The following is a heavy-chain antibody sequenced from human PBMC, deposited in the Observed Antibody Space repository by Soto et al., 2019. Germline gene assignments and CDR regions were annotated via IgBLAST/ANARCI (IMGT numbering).Heavy chain of an antibody. D-gene: IGHD6-19*01. CDR3: ARAVADHGRTLGY. CDR1: GGTFSSYT. V-gene: IGHV1-69*02. J-gene: IGHJ4*02. CDR2: IIPILGIA. Sequence: QVQLVQSGAEVKKPGSSVKVSCKASGGTFSSYTISWVRQAPGQGLEWMGRIIPILGIANYAQKFQGRVTITADKSTSTAYMELSSLRSEDTAVYYCARAVADHGRTLGYWGQGTLVTVSS.